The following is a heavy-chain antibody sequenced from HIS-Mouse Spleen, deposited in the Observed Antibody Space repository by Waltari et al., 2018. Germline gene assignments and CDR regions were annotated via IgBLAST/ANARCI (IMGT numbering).Heavy chain of an antibody. CDR3: ARDDNWGFYY. J-gene: IGHJ4*02. CDR2: IYSGGST. D-gene: IGHD7-27*01. Sequence: QVQLVESGGGVVQPGRSLRRPCAASGFTFSGYGMHWVRQAPGKGLEWVSVIYSGGSTYYADSVKGRFTISRDNSKNTLYLQMNSLRAEDTAVYYCARDDNWGFYYWGQGTLVTVSS. V-gene: IGHV3-NL1*01. CDR1: GFTFSGYG.